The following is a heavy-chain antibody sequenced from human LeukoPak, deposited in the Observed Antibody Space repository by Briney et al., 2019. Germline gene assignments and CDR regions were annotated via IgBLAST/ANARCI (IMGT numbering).Heavy chain of an antibody. CDR1: GGSISSGGYY. CDR2: IYYSGST. J-gene: IGHJ5*02. V-gene: IGHV4-31*03. D-gene: IGHD3-10*01. CDR3: ARTPFYYGSGSTPGGWFDP. Sequence: SGTLSLTCTVSGGSISSGGYYWSWIRQHPGKGLEWIGYIYYSGSTYYNPSLKSRVTISVDTSKNQFSLKLSSVTAADTAVYYCARTPFYYGSGSTPGGWFDPWGQGTLVTVSS.